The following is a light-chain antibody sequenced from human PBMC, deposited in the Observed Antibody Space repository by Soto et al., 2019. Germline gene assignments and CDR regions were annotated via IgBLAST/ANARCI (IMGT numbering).Light chain of an antibody. CDR2: GVS. V-gene: IGKV3-15*01. J-gene: IGKJ1*01. Sequence: EVVMTQSPATLSVSPGESATLSCRASQSISSNKLAWYQQKPGQAPRLLLFGVSNRATGIPARFSGSGSGTDFSLTISSLQSEDVAVYYCQQYYTNSWSFGQGTKVDIK. CDR3: QQYYTNSWS. CDR1: QSISSN.